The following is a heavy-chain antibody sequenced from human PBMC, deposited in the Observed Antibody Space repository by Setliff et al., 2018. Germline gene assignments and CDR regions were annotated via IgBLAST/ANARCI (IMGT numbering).Heavy chain of an antibody. V-gene: IGHV4-59*11. CDR3: ARVAGAKVNYMDV. J-gene: IGHJ6*03. D-gene: IGHD1-26*01. CDR2: TYYIGAT. CDR1: GASISTHY. Sequence: PSETLSLTCTVSGASISTHYWSWIRQPPGKGLEWIGHTYYIGATNYNPSLKGRVTISVDTSKNQFSLNLSSVTAADTAVYYCARVAGAKVNYMDVWGKGTTVTV.